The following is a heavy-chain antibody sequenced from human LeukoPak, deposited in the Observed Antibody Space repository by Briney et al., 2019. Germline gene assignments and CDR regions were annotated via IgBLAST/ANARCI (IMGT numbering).Heavy chain of an antibody. Sequence: SVKVSCKASGYSFTTYGISWVRQAPGQGLEWIGWISANNNNTDNVQKLQGRVTMTTDTSTSTAYMELRSLRSDDTAVYYCARALYHTFDYWGQGTLVTVSS. D-gene: IGHD2-2*01. CDR2: ISANNNNT. CDR1: GYSFTTYG. J-gene: IGHJ4*02. V-gene: IGHV1-18*01. CDR3: ARALYHTFDY.